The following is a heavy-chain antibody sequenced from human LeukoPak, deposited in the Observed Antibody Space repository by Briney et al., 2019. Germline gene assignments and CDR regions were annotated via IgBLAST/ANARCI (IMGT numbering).Heavy chain of an antibody. CDR1: GFTFSSYD. Sequence: GESLRLSCAASGFTFSSYDMSWVRQAPGKGLEWVSSISSSSNYIHYADSVKGRFTISRDNAKNSLYLQMNSLRAEDTAVYFCARGTLGAWGWWGQGTLVTVSS. J-gene: IGHJ4*02. V-gene: IGHV3-21*01. D-gene: IGHD6-19*01. CDR2: ISSSSNYI. CDR3: ARGTLGAWGW.